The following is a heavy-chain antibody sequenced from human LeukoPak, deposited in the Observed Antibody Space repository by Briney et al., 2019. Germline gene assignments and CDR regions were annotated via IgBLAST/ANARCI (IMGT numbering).Heavy chain of an antibody. J-gene: IGHJ4*02. Sequence: GGSLRLSCAASGFTFSSYAMSWDRQAPGKGLEWVSGLGGSGGNKIYADSVKGRFTVSRDNTKNSLYLQMNSLRAEDTAVYYCARLTRQLSGSTNDYWGPGTLVTVSS. CDR1: GFTFSSYA. CDR2: LGGSGGNK. V-gene: IGHV3-23*01. CDR3: ARLTRQLSGSTNDY. D-gene: IGHD3-10*01.